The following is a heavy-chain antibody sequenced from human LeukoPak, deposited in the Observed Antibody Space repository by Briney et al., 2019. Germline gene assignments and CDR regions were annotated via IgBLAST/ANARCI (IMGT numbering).Heavy chain of an antibody. CDR1: GFTFSGYA. CDR3: ARGQPLDY. J-gene: IGHJ4*02. D-gene: IGHD6-13*01. Sequence: GGSLRLSCAASGFTFSGYAISWVRQPPGKGLEWVSTVTGTGGTTYYADSVKGRFTISRDNSKNTLYLQMNSLRAEDMAVYFCARGQPLDYWGQGTLVTVSS. V-gene: IGHV3-23*01. CDR2: VTGTGGTT.